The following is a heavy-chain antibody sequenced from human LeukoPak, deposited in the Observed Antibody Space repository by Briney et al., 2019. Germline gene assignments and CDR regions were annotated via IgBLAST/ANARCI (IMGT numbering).Heavy chain of an antibody. CDR2: IYTSGST. D-gene: IGHD3-10*02. CDR1: GGSISSGSYY. Sequence: PSQTLSLTCTVSGGSISSGSYYWSWIRQPAGKGLEWIGRIYTSGSTNYNPSLKSRVTISVDTSKNQFSLKLSSVTAADTAVYYCARVVFGESPHFDYWGQGTLVTVSS. V-gene: IGHV4-61*02. CDR3: ARVVFGESPHFDY. J-gene: IGHJ4*02.